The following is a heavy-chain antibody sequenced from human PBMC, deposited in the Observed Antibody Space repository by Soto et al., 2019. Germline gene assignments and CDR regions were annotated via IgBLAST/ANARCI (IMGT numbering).Heavy chain of an antibody. CDR3: VKDESINWYSGHFRH. J-gene: IGHJ1*01. V-gene: IGHV3-9*01. Sequence: GVSLRLACAASGFTFNDYSMHSVRQVPGKALEWVSGINGNSGSIGYADAVKGRFAIPRDNANNSLHLQMNSLRAEDTAFYYCVKDESINWYSGHFRHWGQGTLVTVSS. D-gene: IGHD6-13*01. CDR1: GFTFNDYS. CDR2: INGNSGSI.